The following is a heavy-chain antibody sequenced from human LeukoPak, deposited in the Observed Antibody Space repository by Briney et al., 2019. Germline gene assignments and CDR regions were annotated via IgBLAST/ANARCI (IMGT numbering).Heavy chain of an antibody. D-gene: IGHD2-2*01. CDR2: ISSSGSTI. Sequence: PGGSLRLSCAASGFTFSDYYMSWIRQAPGKGLEWVSYISSSGSTIYYADSVKGRFTISRDNAKNSLYLQMNSLRAEDTAVYYCARQALVWVVPAAIDYWGQGALVTVSS. CDR3: ARQALVWVVPAAIDY. CDR1: GFTFSDYY. J-gene: IGHJ4*02. V-gene: IGHV3-11*01.